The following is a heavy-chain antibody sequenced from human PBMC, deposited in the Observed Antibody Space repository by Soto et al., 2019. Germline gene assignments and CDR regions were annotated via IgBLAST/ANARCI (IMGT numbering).Heavy chain of an antibody. D-gene: IGHD6-13*01. CDR3: AKDSSSWYLDYFDY. J-gene: IGHJ4*02. Sequence: VQLVESGGGLVKPGGSLRLSCAASGFTFSDYYMSWIRQAPGKGLEWVSAISGSGGSTYYADSVKGRFTISRDNSKNTLYLQMNSLRAEDTAVYYCAKDSSSWYLDYFDYWGQGTLVTVSS. CDR1: GFTFSDYY. V-gene: IGHV3-23*04. CDR2: ISGSGGST.